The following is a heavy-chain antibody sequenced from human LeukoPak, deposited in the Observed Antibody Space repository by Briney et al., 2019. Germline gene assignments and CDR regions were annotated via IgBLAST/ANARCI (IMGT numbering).Heavy chain of an antibody. V-gene: IGHV4-34*01. Sequence: SSETLSLTCAVYSGSFSGYYWSWIRQPPGKGLEWIGEINDSGSVNCNPSLKNRVTLSVATSKNQFSLRLSSVAAADTAVYYCARRLVDSGASQVSDDWGQGTLVTVSS. J-gene: IGHJ4*02. CDR3: ARRLVDSGASQVSDD. CDR1: SGSFSGYY. D-gene: IGHD2-15*01. CDR2: INDSGSV.